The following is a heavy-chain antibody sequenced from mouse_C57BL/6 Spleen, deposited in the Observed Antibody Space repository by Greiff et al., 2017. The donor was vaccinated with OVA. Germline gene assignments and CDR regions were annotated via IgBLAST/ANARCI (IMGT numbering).Heavy chain of an antibody. J-gene: IGHJ1*03. D-gene: IGHD2-3*01. CDR1: GYTFTSYW. V-gene: IGHV1-61*01. Sequence: VQLQQSGAELVRPGSSVKLSCKASGYTFTSYWMDWVKQRPGQGLEWIGNIYPSDSETHYNQKFKDKATLTVDKSSSTAYMQLSSLTSEDSAVYYCARGGYYDWYFDVWGTGTTVTVSS. CDR3: ARGGYYDWYFDV. CDR2: IYPSDSET.